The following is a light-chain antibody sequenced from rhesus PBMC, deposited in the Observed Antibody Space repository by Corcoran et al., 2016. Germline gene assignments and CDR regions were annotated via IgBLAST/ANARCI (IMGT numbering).Light chain of an antibody. CDR2: GAS. CDR3: QQHNSYPLT. V-gene: IGKV1-25*02. CDR1: QDISSY. J-gene: IGKJ4*01. Sequence: DIQMTQSPSSLSVSVGDRVTITCRSSQDISSYLVWYQQKPGKAPKVLIYGASTLQGGVPSRFRGSGSGTDFTLTISSLQPEDFATYYCQQHNSYPLTFGGGTKVELK.